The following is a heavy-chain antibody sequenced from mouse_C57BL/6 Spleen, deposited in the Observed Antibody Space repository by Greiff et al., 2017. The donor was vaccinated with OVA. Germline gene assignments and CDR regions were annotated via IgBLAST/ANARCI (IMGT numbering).Heavy chain of an antibody. CDR3: ARSGDGYYDY. CDR2: IYPGGGYT. Sequence: VQLQQSGAELVRPGTSVKMSCKASGYTFTNYWIGWAKQRPGHGLEWIGDIYPGGGYTNYNEKFKGKATLTADKSSSTAYMQFSSLTSEDSAIYYCARSGDGYYDYWGQGTTLTVSS. V-gene: IGHV1-63*01. D-gene: IGHD2-3*01. J-gene: IGHJ2*01. CDR1: GYTFTNYW.